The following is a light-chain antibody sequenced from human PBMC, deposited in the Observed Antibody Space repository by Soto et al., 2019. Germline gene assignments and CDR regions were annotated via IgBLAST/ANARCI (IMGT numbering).Light chain of an antibody. V-gene: IGKV1-5*01. CDR1: QSISSW. J-gene: IGKJ2*01. Sequence: DIQMTQSPSTLSASVGDRVTITCRASQSISSWLAWYQQKPGKAPKLLIYDASSLESGVPSRFSGSGSATEFPHTISSRQPDDFATYYCQQYNSYSPGYTFGQGTKLEIK. CDR2: DAS. CDR3: QQYNSYSPGYT.